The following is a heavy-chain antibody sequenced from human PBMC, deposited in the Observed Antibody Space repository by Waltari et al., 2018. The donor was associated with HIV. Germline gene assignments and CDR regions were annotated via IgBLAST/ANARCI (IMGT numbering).Heavy chain of an antibody. CDR1: GYTFTSPGYY. Sequence: QAQLVQSGAEVKKPGASVKVSCKASGYTFTSPGYYVHWVRQAPGQGLGWMGWVNPNSSGTVYAQNFQGRVTMTRDTSISTAYMELSRLRSDDTAIYYCAVPWGMTEPTDYWGQGTLVTVSS. CDR3: AVPWGMTEPTDY. J-gene: IGHJ4*02. D-gene: IGHD3-16*01. V-gene: IGHV1-2*02. CDR2: VNPNSSGT.